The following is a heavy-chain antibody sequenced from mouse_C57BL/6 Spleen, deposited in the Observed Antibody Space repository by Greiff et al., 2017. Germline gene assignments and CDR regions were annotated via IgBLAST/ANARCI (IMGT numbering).Heavy chain of an antibody. J-gene: IGHJ2*01. Sequence: VQLQQSGAELVKPGASVKLSCKASGYTFTSYWMHWVKQRPGQGLEWIGMIHPNSGSTNYNEKFKSKATLTVDKSSSTAYMQLSSLTSEDSAVYYCARSRDYYGSRDYFDYWGQGTTLTVSS. CDR2: IHPNSGST. V-gene: IGHV1-64*01. CDR1: GYTFTSYW. D-gene: IGHD1-1*01. CDR3: ARSRDYYGSRDYFDY.